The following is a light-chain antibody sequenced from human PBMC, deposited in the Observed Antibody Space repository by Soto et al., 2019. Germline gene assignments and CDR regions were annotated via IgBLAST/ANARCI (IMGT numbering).Light chain of an antibody. CDR2: KVS. V-gene: IGKV2-24*01. CDR3: MQATQLRT. J-gene: IGKJ5*01. CDR1: RSLVASDGNAY. Sequence: EIVLTQTPLFSAVTLGQAATISCRSSRSLVASDGNAYLTWLHQRPGQPPRPLIYKVSQRLSGVPDRFSGSGAGTDFTLHISRVEAEDVGTYFCMQATQLRTFGQGTRLEIK.